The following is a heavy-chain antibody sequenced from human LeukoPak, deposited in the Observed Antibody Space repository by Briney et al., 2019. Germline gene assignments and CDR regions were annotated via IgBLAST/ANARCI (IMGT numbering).Heavy chain of an antibody. Sequence: SETLSLTCAVYGGSYSGYYWSWIRQPPGKGLEWIGEINHSGSTNYNPSLKSRVTISVDTSKNQFSLKLSSVTAADTAVHYCATGGTVTSVFDYWGQGTLVTVSS. CDR2: INHSGST. CDR1: GGSYSGYY. J-gene: IGHJ4*02. CDR3: ATGGTVTSVFDY. D-gene: IGHD4-17*01. V-gene: IGHV4-34*01.